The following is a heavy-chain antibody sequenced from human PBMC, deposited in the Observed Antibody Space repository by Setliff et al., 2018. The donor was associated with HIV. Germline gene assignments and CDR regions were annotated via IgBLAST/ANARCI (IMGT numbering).Heavy chain of an antibody. Sequence: SETLSLTCAVSGGSISSYFWGWVRQSPGKGLEWIGYIYNSGSTRYNPSLESRVTISVDTSKNEFSLKLTSVTAADTAVYYCARDKEGATHAYDIWGQGTMVTVSS. D-gene: IGHD1-26*01. V-gene: IGHV4-4*08. J-gene: IGHJ3*02. CDR2: IYNSGST. CDR1: GGSISSYF. CDR3: ARDKEGATHAYDI.